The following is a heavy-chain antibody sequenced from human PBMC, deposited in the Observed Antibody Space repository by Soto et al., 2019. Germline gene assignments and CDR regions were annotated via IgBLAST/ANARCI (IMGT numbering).Heavy chain of an antibody. CDR1: GFPSSIYS. D-gene: IGHD6-19*01. V-gene: IGHV3-48*02. J-gene: IGHJ4*02. Sequence: EVQLVESGGGLVQPGGSLRLSCAASGFPSSIYSMNWVRQAPGKGLEWFSYITSDTNTIKYADSVKGRFTISRDNAKNSLYLQMNSLRDEDTAVYFCARSVEGHFDYWGQGTVVTVSS. CDR2: ITSDTNTI. CDR3: ARSVEGHFDY.